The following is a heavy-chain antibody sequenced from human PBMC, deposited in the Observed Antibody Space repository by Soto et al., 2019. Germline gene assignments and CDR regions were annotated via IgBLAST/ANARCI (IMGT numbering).Heavy chain of an antibody. Sequence: EVQLLESGGGLVQPGGSLRLSCAASGFTFTSYGMTWIPQAPRKGLDWVAAISDSGGSTYYADSVKGRFTISRDNSKNTVYLQMSSLRAEDTAVYYCTLYCSGVTCSGHWGQGTLVTVSS. CDR3: TLYCSGVTCSGH. CDR1: GFTFTSYG. D-gene: IGHD2-15*01. CDR2: ISDSGGST. J-gene: IGHJ4*02. V-gene: IGHV3-23*01.